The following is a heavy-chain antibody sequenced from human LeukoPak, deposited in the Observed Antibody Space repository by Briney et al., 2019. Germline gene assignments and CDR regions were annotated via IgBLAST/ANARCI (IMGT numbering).Heavy chain of an antibody. CDR2: IYYSGST. CDR1: GGSISSSSYY. CDR3: ARDRVGQQLVGRNYYYYYMDV. V-gene: IGHV4-39*07. D-gene: IGHD6-13*01. Sequence: PSETLSLTCTVSGGSISSSSYYWGWIRQPPGKGLEWIGSIYYSGSTYYNPSLKSRVTISVDTSKNQFSLKLSSVTATDTAVYYCARDRVGQQLVGRNYYYYYMDVWGKGTTVTISS. J-gene: IGHJ6*03.